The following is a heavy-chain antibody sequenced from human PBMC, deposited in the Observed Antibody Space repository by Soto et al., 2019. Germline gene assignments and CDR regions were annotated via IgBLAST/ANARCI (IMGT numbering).Heavy chain of an antibody. CDR2: IYYSGTT. V-gene: IGHV4-59*12. J-gene: IGHJ5*02. D-gene: IGHD2-2*01. CDR1: GGSISGYY. Sequence: SETLSLTCTVSGGSISGYYWSWIRQPPGKGLEWIGYIYYSGTTSYNPSLNSRVTISVDRSKNQFSLKLSSVTAADTAVYYCARVPDRWGQGTLVTVSS. CDR3: ARVPDR.